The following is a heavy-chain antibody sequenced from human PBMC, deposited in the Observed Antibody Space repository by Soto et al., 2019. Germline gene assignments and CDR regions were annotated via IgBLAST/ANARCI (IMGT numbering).Heavy chain of an antibody. CDR3: ARVGTYCTGISCFDY. CDR2: ISAYNGNA. Sequence: ASVKVSCKASGYTFTNYGISWVRQAPGQGLEWMGWISAYNGNADFAQNLQDRVTMTADTSTTIASMELRSLTSDDTAVYYCARVGTYCTGISCFDYWGQGTQVTVSS. D-gene: IGHD2-8*02. CDR1: GYTFTNYG. J-gene: IGHJ4*02. V-gene: IGHV1-18*01.